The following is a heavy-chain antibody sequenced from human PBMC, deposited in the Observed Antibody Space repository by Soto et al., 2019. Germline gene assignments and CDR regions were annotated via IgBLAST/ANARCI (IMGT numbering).Heavy chain of an antibody. CDR1: GFTFSTSG. D-gene: IGHD3-3*01. CDR2: ISSSSRTT. CDR3: ARDSGREWLILDY. J-gene: IGHJ4*02. Sequence: EVQLVESGGGLVQPGGSLRLSCAASGFTFSTSGMNWVRQAPGKGLEWVSYISSSSRTTYDADSVKGRFTISRDNAKNSLYLQMNALRAEDTAVYYCARDSGREWLILDYWGQGTVVTVSS. V-gene: IGHV3-48*01.